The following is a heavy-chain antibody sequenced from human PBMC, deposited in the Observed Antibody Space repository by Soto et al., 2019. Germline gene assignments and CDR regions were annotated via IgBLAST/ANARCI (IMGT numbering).Heavy chain of an antibody. Sequence: QVQLQESGPGLVKPSQTLSLTCTVSGGSISSGGYYWSWIRQHPGKGLERIGYIYYSGSTYYNPYLKSRVTISVDTSKNQFALKLSSVTAADTAVYYCARDSRQLTQGWFDPWGQGTLVTVSS. CDR1: GGSISSGGYY. J-gene: IGHJ5*02. CDR2: IYYSGST. CDR3: ARDSRQLTQGWFDP. V-gene: IGHV4-31*03. D-gene: IGHD6-13*01.